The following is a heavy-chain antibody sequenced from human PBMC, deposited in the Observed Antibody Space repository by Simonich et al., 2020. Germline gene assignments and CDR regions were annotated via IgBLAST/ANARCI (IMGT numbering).Heavy chain of an antibody. J-gene: IGHJ3*02. D-gene: IGHD1-1*01. CDR1: GYTFTSYG. CDR2: ISPYNGKT. V-gene: IGHV1-18*01. Sequence: QVQLVQSGAEVKKPGASVKVSCKASGYTFTSYGISGVRQAPGQGLGWRGWISPYNGKTNYAQKLQGRVTMTTDTSTSTAYMELRSLRSDDTAVYYCARSTTGTTAFDIWGQGTMVTVSS. CDR3: ARSTTGTTAFDI.